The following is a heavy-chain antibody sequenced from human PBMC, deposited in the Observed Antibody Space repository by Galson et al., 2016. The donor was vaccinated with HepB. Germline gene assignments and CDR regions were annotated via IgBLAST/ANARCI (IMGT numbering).Heavy chain of an antibody. J-gene: IGHJ2*01. CDR1: GFTFSSYA. Sequence: SLRLSCAASGFTFSSYAMSWVRQAPGKGLEWVSGISGSGGSTNYGDSVRGRFTISRDNSKNTLYLQMTSLRAEGTAVYYCASGIAVTTSNSFWYFDLWGRGTLVTVSS. CDR2: ISGSGGST. D-gene: IGHD3-10*01. V-gene: IGHV3-23*01. CDR3: ASGIAVTTSNSFWYFDL.